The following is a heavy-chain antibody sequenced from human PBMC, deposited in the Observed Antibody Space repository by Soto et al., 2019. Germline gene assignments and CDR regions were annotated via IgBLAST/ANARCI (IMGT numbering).Heavy chain of an antibody. Sequence: XESLTISCKGSGYSFSSYWIGLVRQMPGKGLEWMGIIYPGDSNTRYSPSFQGQVTISADRSISTAYLQWSSLKASDTAMYYCARRHYYDASDYFGFLGFDYWGQGALVTVSS. V-gene: IGHV5-51*01. CDR2: IYPGDSNT. CDR3: ARRHYYDASDYFGFLGFDY. CDR1: GYSFSSYW. J-gene: IGHJ4*02. D-gene: IGHD3-22*01.